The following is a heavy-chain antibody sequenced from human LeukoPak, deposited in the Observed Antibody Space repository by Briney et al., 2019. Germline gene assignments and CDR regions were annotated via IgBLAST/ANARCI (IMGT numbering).Heavy chain of an antibody. CDR3: ARDGPRLEAFDI. CDR2: INAGNGNT. J-gene: IGHJ3*02. Sequence: ASVNVSCQASGYTFTSYAMHWVRQAPGQRLEWMGWINAGNGNTKYSQKLQGRVTITRDTSASTAYMELSSLRSEDTAVYYCARDGPRLEAFDIWGQGTMVTVSS. V-gene: IGHV1-3*01. CDR1: GYTFTSYA.